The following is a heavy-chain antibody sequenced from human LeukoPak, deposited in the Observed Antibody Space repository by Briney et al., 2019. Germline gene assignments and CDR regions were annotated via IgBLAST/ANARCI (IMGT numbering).Heavy chain of an antibody. CDR2: IKQDRSEK. CDR3: ARLREIPVFGVVTKSTSYFDY. Sequence: GGSLRLSCVASGFTFSSRDWMTWVRQAPGKGLELVANIKQDRSEKYYVDSVKGRFTISRDNAKNSLYLQMNSLRAEDTAVYYCARLREIPVFGVVTKSTSYFDYWGQGTLVTVSS. V-gene: IGHV3-7*01. D-gene: IGHD3-3*01. J-gene: IGHJ4*02. CDR1: GFTFSSRDW.